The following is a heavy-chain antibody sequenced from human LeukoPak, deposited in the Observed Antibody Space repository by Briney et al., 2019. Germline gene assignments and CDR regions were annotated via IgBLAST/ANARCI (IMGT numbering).Heavy chain of an antibody. D-gene: IGHD6-6*01. Sequence: SGPTVVKPTQTLTLTCTFSGFSLSTSGVGVGWIRQPPEKALEWLALIYWNDDKRYSPSLKSRPTITKDTSKKQVVLTMTNMDPVDTATYTCARRVSSSSFDYWGQGTLVTVSS. CDR3: ARRVSSSSFDY. J-gene: IGHJ4*02. V-gene: IGHV2-5*01. CDR1: GFSLSTSGVG. CDR2: IYWNDDK.